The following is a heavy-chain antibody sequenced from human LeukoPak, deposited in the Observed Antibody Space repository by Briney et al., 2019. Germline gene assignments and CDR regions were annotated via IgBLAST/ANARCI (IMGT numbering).Heavy chain of an antibody. V-gene: IGHV3-48*03. CDR1: GFTFSSYE. CDR3: ARVVAVAGMAYFDY. CDR2: ISNSGTAI. J-gene: IGHJ4*02. D-gene: IGHD6-19*01. Sequence: GGSLRLSCAASGFTFSSYEMNWVRQAPGKGLEWVSYISNSGTAIYYADSVKGRFTISRDNAKNSLYLQMNSLRAEDTAVYYCARVVAVAGMAYFDYWGQGTLVTVSS.